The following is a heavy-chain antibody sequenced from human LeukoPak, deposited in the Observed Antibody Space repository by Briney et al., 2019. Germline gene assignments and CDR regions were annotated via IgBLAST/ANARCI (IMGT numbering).Heavy chain of an antibody. CDR2: IDTDGTDT. J-gene: IGHJ4*02. CDR3: VRGYLGLDY. D-gene: IGHD7-27*01. CDR1: GFTFSSYW. Sequence: GGSLRLSCAASGFTFSSYWMHWVRQVPGKGLVWVSRIDTDGTDTIYADSVKGRFSISRDNAKNTLYLQMNSLRVEDTAVYYCVRGYLGLDYWGQGILVTVSS. V-gene: IGHV3-74*01.